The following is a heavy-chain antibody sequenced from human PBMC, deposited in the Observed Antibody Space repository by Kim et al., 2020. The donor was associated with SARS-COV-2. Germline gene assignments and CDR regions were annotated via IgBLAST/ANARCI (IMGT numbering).Heavy chain of an antibody. CDR3: ARVAYTSAWRFDP. CDR1: GGSISSAGYY. Sequence: SETLSLTCTVSGGSISSAGYYWSWVRQHPGKGLEWIGYIYYTGNTYYNPSHQSRVSISVDTSKNQFSLNVTSVTAADTAVYYCARVAYTSAWRFDPWGQGTLVTVSS. V-gene: IGHV4-31*03. J-gene: IGHJ5*02. D-gene: IGHD6-19*01. CDR2: IYYTGNT.